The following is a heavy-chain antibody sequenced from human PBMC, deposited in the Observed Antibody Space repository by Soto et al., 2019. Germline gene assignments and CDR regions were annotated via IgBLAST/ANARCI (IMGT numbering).Heavy chain of an antibody. CDR2: INHSGST. CDR1: GGSFSGYY. Sequence: QVQLQQWGAGLLKPSETLSLTCAVYGGSFSGYYWSWIRQPPGKGLEWIGEINHSGSTNYNPSLKSRVTMSVDTSKNQFSLKLSSVTAADTAVYYCARGRGLDPWGQGTLVTVSS. D-gene: IGHD3-10*01. CDR3: ARGRGLDP. V-gene: IGHV4-34*01. J-gene: IGHJ5*02.